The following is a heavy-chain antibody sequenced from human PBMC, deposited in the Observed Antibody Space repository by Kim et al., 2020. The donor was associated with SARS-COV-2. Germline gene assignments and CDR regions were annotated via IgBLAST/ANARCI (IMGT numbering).Heavy chain of an antibody. D-gene: IGHD7-27*01. V-gene: IGHV4-59*12. CDR1: GDSITNYY. CDR3: AKWGSGINAFDV. J-gene: IGHJ3*01. CDR2: GHYSGNT. Sequence: SETLSLTCTVSGDSITNYYWNWIRQPPGKGLEWIGYGHYSGNTYYNPSLKSRLTISVDTSKSQFSLRLTSVITADTAVYYCAKWGSGINAFDVWGQGTMVTVSS.